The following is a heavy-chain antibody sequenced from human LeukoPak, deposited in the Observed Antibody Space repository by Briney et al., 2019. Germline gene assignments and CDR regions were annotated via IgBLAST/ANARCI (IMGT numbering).Heavy chain of an antibody. J-gene: IGHJ4*02. CDR3: ARGIAARPRYYYFDY. CDR1: GGSISSYY. Sequence: SETLSLTCTVSGGSISSYYWSWIRQPAGKGLEWIGRIYTSGSTNYNPSLKSRVTMSVDTSKNQFSLKLSSVTAADTAVYYCARGIAARPRYYYFDYWGQGTLVTVSS. D-gene: IGHD6-6*01. V-gene: IGHV4-4*07. CDR2: IYTSGST.